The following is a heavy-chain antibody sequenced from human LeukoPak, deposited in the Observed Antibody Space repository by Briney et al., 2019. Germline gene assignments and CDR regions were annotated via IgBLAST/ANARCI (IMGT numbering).Heavy chain of an antibody. J-gene: IGHJ4*02. CDR2: IYYSGST. V-gene: IGHV4-39*07. Sequence: PSETLSLTCTVSGGSISSSSYYWGWIRQPPGKGLEWIGSIYYSGSTYYNPSLKSRVTISVDTSKNQFSLKLSSVTAADTAVYYCARDPDNNILTGYYVDYWGQGTLVTVSS. CDR1: GGSISSSSYY. D-gene: IGHD3-9*01. CDR3: ARDPDNNILTGYYVDY.